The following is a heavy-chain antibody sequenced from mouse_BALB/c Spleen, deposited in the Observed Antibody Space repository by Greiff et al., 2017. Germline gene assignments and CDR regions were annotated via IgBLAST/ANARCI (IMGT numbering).Heavy chain of an antibody. V-gene: IGHV5-6-5*01. D-gene: IGHD1-1*01. J-gene: IGHJ3*01. CDR1: GFTFSSYA. CDR3: AREGHITTVPTWFDY. CDR2: ISSGGST. Sequence: EVMLVESGGGLVKPGGSLKLSCAASGFTFSSYAMSWVRQTPEKRLEWVASISSGGSTYYPDSVKGRFTISRDNARNILYLQMSSLRSEDTAMYYCAREGHITTVPTWFDYWGQGTLVTVSA.